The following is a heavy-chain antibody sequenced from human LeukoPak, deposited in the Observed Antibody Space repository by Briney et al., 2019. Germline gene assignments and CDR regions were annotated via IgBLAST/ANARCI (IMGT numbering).Heavy chain of an antibody. CDR3: ARGRYCTVGSCSSAWFDP. CDR2: IHSDGTTT. CDR1: GFTFSSYW. Sequence: QTGGSLTLSFSASGFTFSSYWMHWVRPAPGKGRVWVSRIHSDGTTTTHADSVKARFPSSRENAKTTMYLQMNSLSAEDTAVYYCARGRYCTVGSCSSAWFDPWGQGTLVTVSS. D-gene: IGHD2-15*01. V-gene: IGHV3-74*01. J-gene: IGHJ5*02.